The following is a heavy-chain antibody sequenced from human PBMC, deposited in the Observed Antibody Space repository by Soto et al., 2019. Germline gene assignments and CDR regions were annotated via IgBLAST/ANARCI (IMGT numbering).Heavy chain of an antibody. CDR1: GFTFGDYW. CDR2: LKRDGRER. CDR3: ARDVYEILGRVVRRLDS. V-gene: IGHV3-7*03. J-gene: IGHJ4*02. D-gene: IGHD2-8*01. Sequence: SLRLSCAASGFTFGDYWMTWVRQAPGKGLEWVANLKRDGRERYYVDSVKGRFSVSRDNAKNSLYLQMNNLRPEDTAVYYCARDVYEILGRVVRRLDSWGQGTLVTVSS.